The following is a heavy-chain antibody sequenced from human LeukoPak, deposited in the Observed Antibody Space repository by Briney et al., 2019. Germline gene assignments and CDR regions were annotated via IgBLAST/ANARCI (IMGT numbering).Heavy chain of an antibody. Sequence: RAGGSLRLSCAASGFTFSSYAMSWVRQAPGKGLEWVSGINWNGGSTGYADSVKGRFIISRDNAKNSLSLQMNSLRAEDTALYHCARERTHCSSGTCYGVLGVWGQGTTVTVSS. CDR1: GFTFSSYA. V-gene: IGHV3-20*01. D-gene: IGHD2-15*01. CDR2: INWNGGST. J-gene: IGHJ6*02. CDR3: ARERTHCSSGTCYGVLGV.